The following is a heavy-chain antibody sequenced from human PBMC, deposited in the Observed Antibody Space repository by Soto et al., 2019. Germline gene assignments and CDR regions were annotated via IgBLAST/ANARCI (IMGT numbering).Heavy chain of an antibody. CDR3: ARGTSCNTGNCSIFYYYYMDV. J-gene: IGHJ6*03. CDR1: GFTFSSYS. V-gene: IGHV3-48*01. D-gene: IGHD2-15*01. CDR2: IGSSGNSI. Sequence: EVQLVESGGGLVQPGGSLRLSCAASGFTFSSYSMNWVRQAPGKGLEWVSYIGSSGNSIYYADSVKGRFTISRDNAKNSLYLHMNSLRAEDTAVYYCARGTSCNTGNCSIFYYYYMDVWGKGTTVTVSS.